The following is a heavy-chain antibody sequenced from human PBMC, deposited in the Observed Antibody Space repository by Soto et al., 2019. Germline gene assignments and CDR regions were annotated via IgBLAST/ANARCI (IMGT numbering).Heavy chain of an antibody. V-gene: IGHV2-5*02. CDR1: GFSLDTPGVA. D-gene: IGHD3-10*01. CDR2: IYWDEDK. CDR3: AHMADLGSFYWYFDL. J-gene: IGHJ2*01. Sequence: QITLVESGPTLVKPTQTLTLTCTFSGFSLDTPGVAVGWIRQPPGKALEWLALIYWDEDKRYRPSLETRLSITKDASTSQVVLRMTYMDPVDTGTYYCAHMADLGSFYWYFDLWGRGTLVTVSS.